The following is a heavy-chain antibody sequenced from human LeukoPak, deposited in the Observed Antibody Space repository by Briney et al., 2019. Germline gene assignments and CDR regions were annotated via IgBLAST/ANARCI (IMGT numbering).Heavy chain of an antibody. Sequence: SETLSLTCAVSGYSISSGYYWGWIRQPPGKGLEWIGSIYHSGSTYYNPSLKSRVTISVDTSKNQFSLKLSSVTAADTAVYYCARDQGGSYYFDYWGQGTLVTVSS. CDR2: IYHSGST. J-gene: IGHJ4*02. D-gene: IGHD1-26*01. CDR1: GYSISSGYY. CDR3: ARDQGGSYYFDY. V-gene: IGHV4-38-2*02.